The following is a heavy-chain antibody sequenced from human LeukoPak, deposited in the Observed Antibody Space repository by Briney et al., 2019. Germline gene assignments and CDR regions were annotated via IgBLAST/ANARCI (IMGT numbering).Heavy chain of an antibody. CDR2: IFYSGST. CDR3: ARHIAGDIAAAEFDY. CDR1: GGSISTSNYY. Sequence: SETLSLTCTVSGGSISTSNYYWGWIRQPPGKGLEWIGNIFYSGSTYYSPSLKSRVTISVDTSKNQFSLKLSSVTAADTAVYYCARHIAGDIAAAEFDYWGQGTLVTVSS. J-gene: IGHJ4*02. D-gene: IGHD6-13*01. V-gene: IGHV4-39*01.